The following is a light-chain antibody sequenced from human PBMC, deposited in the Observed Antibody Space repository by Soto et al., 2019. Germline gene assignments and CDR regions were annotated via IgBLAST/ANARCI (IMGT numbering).Light chain of an antibody. J-gene: IGLJ2*01. V-gene: IGLV2-8*01. CDR1: SSDIGGYNS. Sequence: QSALTQPPSASGSPGQSVTISCTGTSSDIGGYNSVSWYQQHPGKAPQLMIYAVNKRPSGVPDRFSGSKSGNTASLTVSGLQADDEAHYYCSSSASSHNFVVFGGGTQLTVL. CDR2: AVN. CDR3: SSSASSHNFVV.